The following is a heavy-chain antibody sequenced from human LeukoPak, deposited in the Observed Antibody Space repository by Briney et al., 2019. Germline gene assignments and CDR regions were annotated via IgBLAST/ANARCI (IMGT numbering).Heavy chain of an antibody. CDR1: GGSISSSSYY. V-gene: IGHV4-39*07. CDR2: IYYSGST. Sequence: SETLSLTCTVSGGSISSSSYYWGWIRQPPGKGLEWIGSIYYSGSTYYNPSLKSRVTISVDTSKDQFSLKLSSVTAADTAVYYCARDRGNWNYDYYYGMDVWGQGTTVTVSS. D-gene: IGHD1-20*01. CDR3: ARDRGNWNYDYYYGMDV. J-gene: IGHJ6*02.